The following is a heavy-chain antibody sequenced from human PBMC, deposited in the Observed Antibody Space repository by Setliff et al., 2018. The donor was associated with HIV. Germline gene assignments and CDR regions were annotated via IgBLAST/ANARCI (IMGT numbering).Heavy chain of an antibody. CDR2: IYTSGTT. V-gene: IGHV4-61*02. CDR1: GDSISGGNSY. D-gene: IGHD3-3*01. J-gene: IGHJ6*02. CDR3: ARNFWNGPPDYYYYGLDV. Sequence: SETLSLTCTVSGDSISGGNSYWSWIRQTAGKGLEWIGRIYTSGTTNYNPSLKRRVTMSVDTSKNQFSLKLSSVTAADTAVYYCARNFWNGPPDYYYYGLDVWGQGTTVTVSS.